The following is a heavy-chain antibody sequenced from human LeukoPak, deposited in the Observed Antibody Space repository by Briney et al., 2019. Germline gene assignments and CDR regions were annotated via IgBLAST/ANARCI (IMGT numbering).Heavy chain of an antibody. CDR2: IYSDGRT. CDR3: ARDSGRFDVFDI. CDR1: GFTVSTNY. V-gene: IGHV3-53*01. Sequence: GGSLRLSCAASGFTVSTNYMSWVRQAPGEGLEWVSVIYSDGRTYYGASVKGRFTISRDNSKNTLYLQMNSLRAEDTAVYYCARDSGRFDVFDIWGQGTMVTVSS. J-gene: IGHJ3*02. D-gene: IGHD3-10*01.